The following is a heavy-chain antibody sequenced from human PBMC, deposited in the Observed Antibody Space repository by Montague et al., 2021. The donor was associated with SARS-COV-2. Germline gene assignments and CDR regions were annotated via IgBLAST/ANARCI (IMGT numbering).Heavy chain of an antibody. CDR2: INQDGSDR. V-gene: IGHV3-7*01. CDR3: ARRNDMDV. Sequence: SLRLSCAGTGFTFSSHWMNWVRQAPGKGLEWVANINQDGSDRRYVDSVKGRFTISKDNAKNPLFLEMNSLRAEDTAVYYCARRNDMDVWGQGTTVTVSS. J-gene: IGHJ6*02. CDR1: GFTFSSHW.